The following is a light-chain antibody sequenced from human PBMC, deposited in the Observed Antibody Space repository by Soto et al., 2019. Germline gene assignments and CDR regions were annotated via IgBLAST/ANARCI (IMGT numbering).Light chain of an antibody. J-gene: IGKJ2*01. V-gene: IGKV1-5*01. CDR1: QSISSW. CDR3: QQYNSYSMYT. Sequence: DIQMTQSPSTLSASVGDRVTITCRASQSISSWLAWYQQKPGKAPKLLIYDASSLASGVPSRFSGSGSGTEFSLTIRSLQPDDFATYYCQQYNSYSMYTFGQGT. CDR2: DAS.